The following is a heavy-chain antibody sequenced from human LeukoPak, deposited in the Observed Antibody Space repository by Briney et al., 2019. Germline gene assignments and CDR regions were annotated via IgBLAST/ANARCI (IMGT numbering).Heavy chain of an antibody. CDR1: GYTFTSYY. J-gene: IGHJ6*02. V-gene: IGHV1-46*01. CDR2: INPSGGST. Sequence: ASVKVSCKASGYTFTSYYMHWVRQAPGQGLEWMGIINPSGGSTSYAQKFQGRVTMTRDTSTSTVYMELSSLRSEDTAVYYCARDFRSGWLSGTYYYYGMDVWGQGTTVTVSS. CDR3: ARDFRSGWLSGTYYYYGMDV. D-gene: IGHD6-19*01.